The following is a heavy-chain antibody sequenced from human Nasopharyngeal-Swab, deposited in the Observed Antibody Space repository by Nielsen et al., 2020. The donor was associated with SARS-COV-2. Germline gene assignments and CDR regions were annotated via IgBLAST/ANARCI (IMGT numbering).Heavy chain of an antibody. Sequence: GESLKISCAASGFTFSSYGMHWVRQAPGKGLEWVAFIRYDGFNQHYPDSVKGRFTISRDSFKNTLYLQLNSLRAEDTAVYYCAKDHKMDSGGGVGYMDVWGKGTTVTVSS. CDR3: AKDHKMDSGGGVGYMDV. V-gene: IGHV3-30*02. CDR2: IRYDGFNQ. CDR1: GFTFSSYG. D-gene: IGHD3-16*01. J-gene: IGHJ6*03.